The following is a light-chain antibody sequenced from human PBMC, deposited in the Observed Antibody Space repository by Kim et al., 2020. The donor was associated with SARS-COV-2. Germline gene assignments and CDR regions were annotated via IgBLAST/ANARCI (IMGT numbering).Light chain of an antibody. CDR1: SLRSYY. V-gene: IGLV3-19*01. CDR2: GKN. Sequence: SSELTQDPAVSVALGQTVRITCLGDSLRSYYASWYQQKPGQAPVLVIYGKNNRPSGIPDRFSGSSSGNTASLTITGAQAEDEADYYCKSRDSSGNHPVFG. J-gene: IGLJ2*01. CDR3: KSRDSSGNHPV.